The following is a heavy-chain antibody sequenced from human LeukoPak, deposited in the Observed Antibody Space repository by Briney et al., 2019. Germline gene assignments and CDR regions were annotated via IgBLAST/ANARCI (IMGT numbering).Heavy chain of an antibody. J-gene: IGHJ4*02. CDR1: GFTFSSYA. V-gene: IGHV3-30*04. CDR3: AREDKGQVYFDY. D-gene: IGHD2-15*01. Sequence: GGSLRLSREASGFTFSSYAMHWVRQAPGKGLEWVTVMSYDGSNKYYADSVRGRFTISRDNSKNTLYLQMNSLRAEDTAVYYCAREDKGQVYFDYWGQGTLVTVSS. CDR2: MSYDGSNK.